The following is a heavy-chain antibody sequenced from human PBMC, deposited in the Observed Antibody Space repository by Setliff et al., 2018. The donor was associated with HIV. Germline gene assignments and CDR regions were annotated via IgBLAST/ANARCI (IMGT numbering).Heavy chain of an antibody. Sequence: PGGSLRLSCAASGFTVSNNYMSWVRQAPGKGLEWVSLIYSGGNTFYADSVKGRITITADTSTDTAYMELNSLRAEDTAVYYCAKDVYVAKYYYGSSGYSGSYYFDYWGQGTLVTVSS. CDR1: GFTVSNNY. CDR3: AKDVYVAKYYYGSSGYSGSYYFDY. D-gene: IGHD3-22*01. V-gene: IGHV3-66*01. CDR2: IYSGGNT. J-gene: IGHJ4*02.